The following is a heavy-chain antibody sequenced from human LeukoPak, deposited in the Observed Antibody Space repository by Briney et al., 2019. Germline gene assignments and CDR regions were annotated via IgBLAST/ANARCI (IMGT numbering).Heavy chain of an antibody. Sequence: PGRSLRLSCAASGFTFSSYGMHWVRQAPGKGLEWVAVIWYDGSNKYYGDSVKGRFTISRDNSKKTLYLQMNSLRVEDTAVYYCARGDGHNDAEYLQRWGQGTLVTVS. V-gene: IGHV3-33*01. CDR3: ARGDGHNDAEYLQR. J-gene: IGHJ1*01. CDR1: GFTFSSYG. D-gene: IGHD5-24*01. CDR2: IWYDGSNK.